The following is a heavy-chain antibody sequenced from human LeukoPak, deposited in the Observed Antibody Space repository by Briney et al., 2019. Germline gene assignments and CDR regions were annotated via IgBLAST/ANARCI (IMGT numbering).Heavy chain of an antibody. J-gene: IGHJ4*02. V-gene: IGHV3-33*01. CDR2: IWFDESNK. D-gene: IGHD5-24*01. Sequence: AGGSLRLSCVASGFTFSDYGMHWVRQAPGKGLEWVAVIWFDESNKYYADSVKGRFTISRDNSKNTLYLQMNSRRVEDTAVYYCARDFGGDGYNSWGQGTLVTVSS. CDR1: GFTFSDYG. CDR3: ARDFGGDGYNS.